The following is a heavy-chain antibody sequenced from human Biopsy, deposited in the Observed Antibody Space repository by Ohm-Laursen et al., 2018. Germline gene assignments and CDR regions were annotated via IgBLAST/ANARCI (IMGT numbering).Heavy chain of an antibody. CDR3: ALQSVAQMKNFDY. Sequence: VSVTVSCKASGYTFAGYFIPWVRQAPGLGLEWMGWISPTSGDTNYAQKFQGNITMTRDTSMSTAYMEMSRLRCDDTAVYYCALQSVAQMKNFDYWGQGTLVTVSS. CDR1: GYTFAGYF. J-gene: IGHJ4*02. D-gene: IGHD6-19*01. CDR2: ISPTSGDT. V-gene: IGHV1-2*02.